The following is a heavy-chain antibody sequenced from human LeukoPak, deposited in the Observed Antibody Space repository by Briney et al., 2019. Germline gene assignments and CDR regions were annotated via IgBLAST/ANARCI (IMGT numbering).Heavy chain of an antibody. CDR1: GFTLSSYA. D-gene: IGHD3-10*01. J-gene: IGHJ4*02. CDR2: ISWNSGSI. CDR3: AKDYGSGSGFDY. Sequence: GGSLRLSCAASGFTLSSYAMSWVRQAPGKGLEWVSAISWNSGSIGYADSVKGRFTISRDNAKNSLYLQMNSLRVEDTALYYCAKDYGSGSGFDYWGQGTLVTVSS. V-gene: IGHV3-9*01.